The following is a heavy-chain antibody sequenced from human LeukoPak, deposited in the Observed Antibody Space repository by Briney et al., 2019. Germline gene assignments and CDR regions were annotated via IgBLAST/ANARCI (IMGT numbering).Heavy chain of an antibody. CDR2: IYHSGST. CDR1: GGSISGGGYY. Sequence: PPETLSLTCTVSGGSISGGGYYWGWIRQPPGNGLGWIGYIYHSGSTYYNPSLKSRVTISVDRSKNQFSLKLSSVTAADTAVYYCASYSSGWLDASDIWGQGTMVTVSS. V-gene: IGHV4-30-2*01. CDR3: ASYSSGWLDASDI. J-gene: IGHJ3*02. D-gene: IGHD6-19*01.